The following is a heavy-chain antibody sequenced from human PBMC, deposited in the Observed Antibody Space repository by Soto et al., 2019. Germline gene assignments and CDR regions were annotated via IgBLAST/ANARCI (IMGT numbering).Heavy chain of an antibody. CDR3: ARDAEYSSSDFYY. Sequence: EVQLVESGGGLVQPGGSLRLSCAASGFTFSSYSMNWVRQAPGKGLEWVSYISSSSSTIYYADSVKGRFTISRDNAKKPLYLQMNSLRDEDTAVYYCARDAEYSSSDFYYWGQGTLVTVSS. J-gene: IGHJ4*02. CDR1: GFTFSSYS. D-gene: IGHD6-6*01. V-gene: IGHV3-48*02. CDR2: ISSSSSTI.